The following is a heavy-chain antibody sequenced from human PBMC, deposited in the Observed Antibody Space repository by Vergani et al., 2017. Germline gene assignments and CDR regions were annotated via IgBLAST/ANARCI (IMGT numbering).Heavy chain of an antibody. CDR2: IYANGNT. CDR1: GVSIKSRSYY. Sequence: QLQLQESGPGLVKPSETLSLTCAVSGVSIKSRSYYWGWIRQSPGKGLEWIGSIYANGNTYYNPSLKSRVAISVDTSKNQVSLNLGSVTAADTAVYYCARNRAIGFAERMHYYYAIDVWGQGTTVTVSS. CDR3: ARNRAIGFAERMHYYYAIDV. V-gene: IGHV4-39*01. D-gene: IGHD3-10*01. J-gene: IGHJ6*02.